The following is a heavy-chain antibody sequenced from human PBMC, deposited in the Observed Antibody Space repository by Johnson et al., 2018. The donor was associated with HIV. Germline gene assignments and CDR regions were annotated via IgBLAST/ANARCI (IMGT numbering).Heavy chain of an antibody. CDR3: AREGLIVGAALGAFDI. Sequence: QVQLVESGGGVVQPGGSLRLSCAASGFTFSSYGIHWVRQAPGKGLEWVAFIRYDGSSTYYADSVKGRFTISRDNVKNTLYLQMGSLRAEDMAVYYCAREGLIVGAALGAFDIWGQGTMVTVSS. CDR2: IRYDGSST. CDR1: GFTFSSYG. V-gene: IGHV3-30*02. J-gene: IGHJ3*02. D-gene: IGHD1-26*01.